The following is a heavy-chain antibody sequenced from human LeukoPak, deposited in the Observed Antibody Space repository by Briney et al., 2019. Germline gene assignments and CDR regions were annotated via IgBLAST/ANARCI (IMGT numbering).Heavy chain of an antibody. CDR2: IYHSGST. D-gene: IGHD5-18*01. CDR1: GGSFSGYY. J-gene: IGHJ4*02. Sequence: SETLSLTCAVYGGSFSGYYWSWIRQPPGKGLEWIGYIYHSGSTYYNPSLKSRVTISVDRSKNQFSLKLSSVTAADTAVYYCARGGYSYGSFDYWGQGTLVTVSS. V-gene: IGHV4-34*01. CDR3: ARGGYSYGSFDY.